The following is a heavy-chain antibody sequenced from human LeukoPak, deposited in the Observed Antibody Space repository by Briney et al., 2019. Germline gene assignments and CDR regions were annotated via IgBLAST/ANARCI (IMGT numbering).Heavy chain of an antibody. Sequence: SETLSLTCTVSGGSISSSSYYWGWIRQPPGKGLEWIGNVYYSGSTYYNPSLKSRVTISVDTSKNLFSLKLSSVTAAETAVYYCARHDIGLAAPAAHYYYYHHKNVWGKAPTVTVCS. J-gene: IGHJ6*03. CDR3: ARHDIGLAAPAAHYYYYHHKNV. V-gene: IGHV4-39*01. CDR1: GGSISSSSYY. CDR2: VYYSGST. D-gene: IGHD6-25*01.